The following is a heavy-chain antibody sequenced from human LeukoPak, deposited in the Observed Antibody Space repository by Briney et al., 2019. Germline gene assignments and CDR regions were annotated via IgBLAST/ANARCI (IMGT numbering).Heavy chain of an antibody. CDR1: GGTFSSYA. CDR2: IIPIFGTA. J-gene: IGHJ4*02. V-gene: IGHV1-69*13. Sequence: SVKVSCKASGGTFSSYAISWVRQAPGQGLEWMGGIIPIFGTANYAQKFQGRVTITADESTSTAYMELRSLRSDDTAVYYCARGIAAAGTPFDYWGQGTLVTVSS. D-gene: IGHD6-13*01. CDR3: ARGIAAAGTPFDY.